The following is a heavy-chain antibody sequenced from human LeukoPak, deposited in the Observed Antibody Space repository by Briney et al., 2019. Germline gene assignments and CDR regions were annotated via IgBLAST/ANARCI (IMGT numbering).Heavy chain of an antibody. CDR2: ISSSSSYI. CDR1: GFTFSSYS. Sequence: GGSLRLSCAASGFTFSSYSMTWVRQAPGKGLEWVSSISSSSSYIYYADSVKGRFTISRDNAKNSLYLQMNSLRAEDTAVYYCARDSSSSWYSNPTLDYWGQGTLVTVSS. D-gene: IGHD6-13*01. J-gene: IGHJ4*02. CDR3: ARDSSSSWYSNPTLDY. V-gene: IGHV3-21*01.